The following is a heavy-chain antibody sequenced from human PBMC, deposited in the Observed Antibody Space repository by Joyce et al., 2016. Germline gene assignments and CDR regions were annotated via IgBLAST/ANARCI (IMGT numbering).Heavy chain of an antibody. CDR1: GFMFSTSS. CDR2: ISGDRRFI. CDR3: ARGGLVYDYSMDV. D-gene: IGHD2-21*01. Sequence: EVQLVESGGGLVKPGGSLKISCAASGFMFSTSSMSWFRQAPGKGVEWVSAISGDRRFIFHADSVRGRFTVSRDNAENSLYLQMKSLRVEDTAVYFCARGGLVYDYSMDVWGQGTTVIVSS. J-gene: IGHJ6*02. V-gene: IGHV3-21*02.